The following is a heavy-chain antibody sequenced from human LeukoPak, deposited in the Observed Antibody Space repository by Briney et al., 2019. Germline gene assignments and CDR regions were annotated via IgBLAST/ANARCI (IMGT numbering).Heavy chain of an antibody. V-gene: IGHV1-2*02. D-gene: IGHD3-22*01. CDR3: ARDREDSSGSRDY. Sequence: GASVKVSCKASGYTFTGYYMHWVRQAPGQGLEGMGWINPNSGGTNYAQKFQGRVTMTRDTSISTAYMEMSRLRSDDTAVYYCARDREDSSGSRDYWGQGTLVTVSS. J-gene: IGHJ4*02. CDR1: GYTFTGYY. CDR2: INPNSGGT.